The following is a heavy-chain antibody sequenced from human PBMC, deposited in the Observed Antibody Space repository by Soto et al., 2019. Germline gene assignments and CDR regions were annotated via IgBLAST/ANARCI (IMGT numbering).Heavy chain of an antibody. CDR3: ARITIFGNMDV. J-gene: IGHJ6*03. CDR2: IYYSGST. CDR1: GGSISSYY. V-gene: IGHV4-59*01. Sequence: QVQLQDSGPGLVKPSETLTLTCTVSGGSISSYYWSWIRQPPGKGLEWIGYIYYSGSTNYNPSLKGRVTISIDTAKNQFSQNLSSVTAADTAVYYCARITIFGNMDVWGKGTTVTVSS. D-gene: IGHD3-3*01.